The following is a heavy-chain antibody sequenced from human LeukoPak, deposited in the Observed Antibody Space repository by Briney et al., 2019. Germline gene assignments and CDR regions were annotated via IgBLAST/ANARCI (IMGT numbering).Heavy chain of an antibody. V-gene: IGHV3-49*03. D-gene: IGHD1-26*01. Sequence: GGSLRLSCRASGFTLADYSISWFRQAPGKGLEWVGFIGSKDGTTEYAASVRGRFSISRDESKRIAYLQMNSLKTEDTAVYHCKRWHITVVSYSNAWGQGTLVTVSS. CDR2: IGSKDGTT. CDR1: GFTLADYS. CDR3: KRWHITVVSYSNA. J-gene: IGHJ4*02.